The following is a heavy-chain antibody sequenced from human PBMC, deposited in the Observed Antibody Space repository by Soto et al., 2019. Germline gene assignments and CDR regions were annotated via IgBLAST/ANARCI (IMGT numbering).Heavy chain of an antibody. CDR2: ISGSGGST. D-gene: IGHD6-6*01. CDR3: AKEWDSSSGTTSYYGMDV. Sequence: EVQLLESGGGLVQRGGSLRLSCAASGFTFSSYAMSWVRQAPGKGLEWVSAISGSGGSTYYADSVKGRFTISRDNSKNTLYLQMNSLRAEDTAVYYCAKEWDSSSGTTSYYGMDVWGQGTTVTVSS. V-gene: IGHV3-23*01. CDR1: GFTFSSYA. J-gene: IGHJ6*02.